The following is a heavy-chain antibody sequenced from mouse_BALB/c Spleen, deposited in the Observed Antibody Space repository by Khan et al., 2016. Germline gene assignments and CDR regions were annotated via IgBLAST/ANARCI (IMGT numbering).Heavy chain of an antibody. CDR2: INSDGSAI. D-gene: IGHD2-2*01. CDR3: MRYYGYYWYFDV. Sequence: EVELVESGGGLVQPGGSRGLSCEGSGFTFSGFWMSWVRQTPGKTLEWIGDINSDGSAINYAPSIKDRFTIFRDNDKSTLYLQMSNVRSEDTATYFRMRYYGYYWYFDVWGAGTTVTVSS. CDR1: GFTFSGFW. V-gene: IGHV11-2*02. J-gene: IGHJ1*01.